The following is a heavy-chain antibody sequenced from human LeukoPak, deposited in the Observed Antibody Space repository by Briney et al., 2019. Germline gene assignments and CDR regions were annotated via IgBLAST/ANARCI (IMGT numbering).Heavy chain of an antibody. J-gene: IGHJ4*02. CDR3: AIPYGSGSYYFDY. D-gene: IGHD3-10*01. CDR2: INHSGST. V-gene: IGHV4-34*01. CDR1: GGSFSGYY. Sequence: SETLSLTCAVYGGSFSGYYWSWIRQPPGKGLEWMGEINHSGSTNYNPSLKSRVTISVDTSKNQFSLKLSSVTAADTAVYYCAIPYGSGSYYFDYWGQGTLVTVSS.